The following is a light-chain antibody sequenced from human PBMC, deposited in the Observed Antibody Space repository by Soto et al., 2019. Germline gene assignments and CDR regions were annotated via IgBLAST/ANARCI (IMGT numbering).Light chain of an antibody. CDR3: QQSYNTLA. CDR1: QSISNW. Sequence: DIQMTQSPSTLPASVGDRVTITCRASQSISNWLAWYQQKPGKAPKLLIFAASSLQSGVPSRFSGSGSGTEFTLAISSLQPEDFATYYCQQSYNTLAFGPGTKADIK. J-gene: IGKJ3*01. V-gene: IGKV1-39*01. CDR2: AAS.